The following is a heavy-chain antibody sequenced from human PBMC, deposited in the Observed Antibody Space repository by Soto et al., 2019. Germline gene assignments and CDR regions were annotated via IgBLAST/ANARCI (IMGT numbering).Heavy chain of an antibody. V-gene: IGHV3-21*01. Sequence: EVQLVESGGGLVKPGGSLRLSCAASGFTCSSYSMNWVRQAPGKGLEWVSSISSSSSYIYYADSVKGRFTISRDNAKNSLYLQMNSLRAEDTAVYYCARGGLSSGSFDYWGQGTLVTGSS. J-gene: IGHJ4*02. CDR2: ISSSSSYI. D-gene: IGHD6-19*01. CDR1: GFTCSSYS. CDR3: ARGGLSSGSFDY.